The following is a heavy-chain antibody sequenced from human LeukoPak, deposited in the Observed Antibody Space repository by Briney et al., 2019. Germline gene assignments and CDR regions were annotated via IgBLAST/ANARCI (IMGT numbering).Heavy chain of an antibody. V-gene: IGHV3-21*01. CDR2: ISSTSAYI. CDR3: ARVAVAGPTGWFDS. D-gene: IGHD6-19*01. CDR1: GFALNAYS. Sequence: GGSLRLSCAASGFALNAYSLTWVRQAPGKGLEWVSSISSTSAYIHYAESVKGRFTISRDNIDSVVYLQMNSLRVEDTAVYFCARVAVAGPTGWFDSWGQGTLVTVSS. J-gene: IGHJ5*01.